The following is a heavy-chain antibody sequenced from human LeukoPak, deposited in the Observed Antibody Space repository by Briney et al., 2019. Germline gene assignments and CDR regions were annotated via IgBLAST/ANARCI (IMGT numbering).Heavy chain of an antibody. Sequence: ASVKVSCKVSGYTLIEVSMHWVRQAPGKGLEWMGGYDPEDGETIYAQKFQGRVTMTEDTSTDTAYLDLSSLRSEDTAVYYCARDHCSSTSCYRRGFDYWGQGTLVTVSS. CDR2: YDPEDGET. CDR1: GYTLIEVS. V-gene: IGHV1-24*01. J-gene: IGHJ4*02. CDR3: ARDHCSSTSCYRRGFDY. D-gene: IGHD2-2*02.